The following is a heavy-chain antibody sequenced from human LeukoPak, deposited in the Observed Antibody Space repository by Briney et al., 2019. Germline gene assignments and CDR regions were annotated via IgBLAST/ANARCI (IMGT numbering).Heavy chain of an antibody. CDR2: IDANSGGT. V-gene: IGHV1-2*02. Sequence: ASVKVSCKASGYTFTGYYLHWVRQAPGQGLEWMGWIDANSGGTNYAQKFEGRVTMTRDTSISTAYMEVSRLRSDDTAVYYCARVGSSWSYFDYWGQGTLVTVSS. CDR1: GYTFTGYY. J-gene: IGHJ4*02. CDR3: ARVGSSWSYFDY. D-gene: IGHD6-13*01.